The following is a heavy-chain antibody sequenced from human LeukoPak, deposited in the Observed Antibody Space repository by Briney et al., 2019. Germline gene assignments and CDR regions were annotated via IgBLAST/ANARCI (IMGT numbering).Heavy chain of an antibody. Sequence: ASVKVSCKASGYTFTSYGISWVRQAPGQGLEWMGWISAYNGNTNYAQKLQGRVTMTTDTSTSTAYMELRSLRSDDTAVYYCAREGYYDSSGMYYFHYWGQGTLVTVSS. CDR1: GYTFTSYG. D-gene: IGHD3-22*01. V-gene: IGHV1-18*01. CDR2: ISAYNGNT. J-gene: IGHJ4*02. CDR3: AREGYYDSSGMYYFHY.